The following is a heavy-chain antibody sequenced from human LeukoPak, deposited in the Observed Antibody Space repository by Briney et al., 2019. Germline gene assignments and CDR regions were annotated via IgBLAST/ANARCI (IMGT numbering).Heavy chain of an antibody. D-gene: IGHD2-2*01. Sequence: NPGGSLRLSCAASGFTFSSHSMNWVRQAPGKRLEWVSSISPSGNYIYYADSVEGRFTISRDNAKNSLYLQMNSLRAEDTAVYYCARDLSSRNSCYSYWGQGTLVTVSS. V-gene: IGHV3-21*01. CDR1: GFTFSSHS. J-gene: IGHJ4*02. CDR2: ISPSGNYI. CDR3: ARDLSSRNSCYSY.